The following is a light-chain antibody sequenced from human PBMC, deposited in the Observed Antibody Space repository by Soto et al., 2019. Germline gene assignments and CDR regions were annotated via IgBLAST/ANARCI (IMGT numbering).Light chain of an antibody. Sequence: DIQMTQSPSTLSAAVGDRVTITCRASQSISTRLAWYQQKPGKAPKVLISDASSLESGVPSRFSGSVSGTEFTLTITSLQPDDFATYYCQQYDGSSTFGQGTKVEIK. CDR2: DAS. CDR1: QSISTR. CDR3: QQYDGSST. J-gene: IGKJ1*01. V-gene: IGKV1-5*01.